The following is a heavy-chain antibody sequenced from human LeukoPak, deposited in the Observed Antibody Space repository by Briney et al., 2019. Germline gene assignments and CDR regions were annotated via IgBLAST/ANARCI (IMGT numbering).Heavy chain of an antibody. Sequence: SETLSLTCAVSGYSISSGYYWGWIRQPPGKGLEWIGSIHHSGSTYYNPSLKSRVTISVDTSKNQFSLKLSSVTAADTAVYYCARAPMVRGVMSAFDIWGQGTMVTVSS. CDR2: IHHSGST. D-gene: IGHD3-10*01. CDR3: ARAPMVRGVMSAFDI. CDR1: GYSISSGYY. V-gene: IGHV4-38-2*01. J-gene: IGHJ3*02.